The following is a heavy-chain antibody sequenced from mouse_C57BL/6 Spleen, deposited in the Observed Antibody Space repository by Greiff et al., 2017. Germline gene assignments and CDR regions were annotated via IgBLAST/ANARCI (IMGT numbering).Heavy chain of an antibody. J-gene: IGHJ4*01. CDR3: ARGGLEGYYAMDY. V-gene: IGHV1-81*01. D-gene: IGHD2-2*01. CDR2: IYPRSGNT. CDR1: GYTFTSYG. Sequence: VQVVESGAELARPGASVKLSCKASGYTFTSYGISWVKQRTGQGLEWIGEIYPRSGNTYYNEKFKGKATLTADKSSSTAYMELRSLTSEDSAVYFCARGGLEGYYAMDYWGQGTSVTVSS.